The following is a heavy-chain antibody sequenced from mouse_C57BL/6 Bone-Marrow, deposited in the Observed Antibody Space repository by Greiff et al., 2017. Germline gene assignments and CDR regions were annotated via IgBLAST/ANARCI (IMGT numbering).Heavy chain of an antibody. V-gene: IGHV5-4*01. D-gene: IGHD1-1*01. Sequence: EVKLVESGGGLVKPGGSLKLSCAASGFTFSSYAMSWVRQTPEKRLEWVATISDGGSYTYYPDNVKGRFTISRDNAKNNLYLQMSHLKSEDTAMYYCAREIPDYGSSVDYAMDYWGQGTSVTVSS. J-gene: IGHJ4*01. CDR1: GFTFSSYA. CDR2: ISDGGSYT. CDR3: AREIPDYGSSVDYAMDY.